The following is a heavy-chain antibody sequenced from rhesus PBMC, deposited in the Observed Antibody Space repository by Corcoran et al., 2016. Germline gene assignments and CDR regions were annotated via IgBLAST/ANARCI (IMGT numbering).Heavy chain of an antibody. J-gene: IGHJ3*01. D-gene: IGHD3-3*01. CDR2: INGRSPST. V-gene: IGHV4S10*01. Sequence: QVQLQESGPGVVKPSETLSLTCAVPGGSISDSYRWSWIRQPPGKGLEWIGYINGRSPSTNYSPSLKSRITISKDTSKIQFSLKLSSVTAADPAVYYWARTGYYLCASDFWGQGLRVTVSS. CDR1: GGSISDSYR. CDR3: ARTGYYLCASDF.